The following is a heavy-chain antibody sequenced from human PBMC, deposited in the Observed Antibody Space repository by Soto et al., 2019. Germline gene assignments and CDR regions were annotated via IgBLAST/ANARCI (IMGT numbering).Heavy chain of an antibody. Sequence: PSETLSLTCTVSGDSISTNSYSWGWIRQPPGQGLEWIGLFYYSGSTHYNPSLKSRLTVSVDTSKNQFSLKLSSVTAADTAVYYCARVPGPWGQGTLVTVSS. CDR1: GDSISTNSYS. CDR2: FYYSGST. J-gene: IGHJ5*02. CDR3: ARVPGP. V-gene: IGHV4-39*07.